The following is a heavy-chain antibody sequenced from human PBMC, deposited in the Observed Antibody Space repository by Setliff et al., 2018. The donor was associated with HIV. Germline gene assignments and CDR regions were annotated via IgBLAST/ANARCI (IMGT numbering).Heavy chain of an antibody. J-gene: IGHJ3*01. V-gene: IGHV3-11*04. CDR1: GFIFSDYF. Sequence: PGGSLRLSCAGSDSGDSGFIFSDYFMTWVRQAPGKGLEWLCYISSSGRTIKYADSVKGRFTISRDNAKRSLYLQMNSLRVEDTAVYYCARDIPPEYPGFDLWGQGTVVTVSS. CDR3: ARDIPPEYPGFDL. D-gene: IGHD6-6*01. CDR2: ISSSGRTI.